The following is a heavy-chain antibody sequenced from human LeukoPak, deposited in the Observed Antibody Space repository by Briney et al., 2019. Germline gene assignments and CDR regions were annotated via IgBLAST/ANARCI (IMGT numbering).Heavy chain of an antibody. CDR3: ASYGSGSYRFDP. V-gene: IGHV4-31*03. Sequence: SETLSRNCTVSGGSISSGNYYWRWIRQHPGKGLGWIGYIHHSGSTYYNPSLKSRVIISVDTSKNQFSLKLNSVTAADTAVYYCASYGSGSYRFDPWGQGTLVTVSS. CDR1: GGSISSGNYY. CDR2: IHHSGST. D-gene: IGHD3-10*01. J-gene: IGHJ5*02.